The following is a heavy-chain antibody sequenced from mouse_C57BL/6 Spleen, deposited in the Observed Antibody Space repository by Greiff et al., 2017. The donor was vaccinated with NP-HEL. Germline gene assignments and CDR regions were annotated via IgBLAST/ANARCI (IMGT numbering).Heavy chain of an antibody. CDR3: ARSVGSSPFAY. D-gene: IGHD1-1*01. J-gene: IGHJ3*01. V-gene: IGHV1-59*01. Sequence: VQLQQPGAELVRPGTSVKLSCKASGYTFTSYWMHWVKQRPGQGLEWIGVIDPSDSYTNYNQKFKGKATLTVDTSSSTAYMQLSSLTSEDSAVYYCARSVGSSPFAYWGQGTLVTVSA. CDR2: IDPSDSYT. CDR1: GYTFTSYW.